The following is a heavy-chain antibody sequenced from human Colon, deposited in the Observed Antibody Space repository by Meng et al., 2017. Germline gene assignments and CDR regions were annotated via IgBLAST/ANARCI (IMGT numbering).Heavy chain of an antibody. Sequence: QVQLQEAGPGLVQPSQTLPLTCTVSGGSLSSGDYYWSWIRQPPGKGLEWIGYIYYSGSTYSNASLKSRVTISIDRSKNQFSLKLSSVTAADTAVYYCARDRKHYGERGWFDPWGQGTLVTVSS. D-gene: IGHD4-17*01. V-gene: IGHV4-30-4*01. CDR2: IYYSGST. CDR1: GGSLSSGDYY. J-gene: IGHJ5*02. CDR3: ARDRKHYGERGWFDP.